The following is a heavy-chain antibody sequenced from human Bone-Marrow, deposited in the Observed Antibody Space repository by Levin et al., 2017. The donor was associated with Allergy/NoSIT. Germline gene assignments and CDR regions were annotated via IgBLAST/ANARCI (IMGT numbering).Heavy chain of an antibody. D-gene: IGHD6-25*01. V-gene: IGHV2-70*01. CDR3: ARISGETNAFDF. CDR2: LDWDDDK. J-gene: IGHJ3*01. CDR1: GFSLSTIGMC. Sequence: SGPTLVKPTQTLTLTCTFSGFSLSTIGMCVSWIRQPPGKALEWLALLDWDDDKYYSASLKTRLTISKDTSRNQVVLTMTDMDPVDTATYYCARISGETNAFDFWGQGIMVTVSS.